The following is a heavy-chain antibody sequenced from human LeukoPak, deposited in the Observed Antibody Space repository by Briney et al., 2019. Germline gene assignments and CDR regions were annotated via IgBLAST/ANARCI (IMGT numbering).Heavy chain of an antibody. J-gene: IGHJ4*02. Sequence: GGSLRLSCAVSGFTVSTNYMSWVRQAPGKGLEWVSVIYSGGSTYYADSVKGRFTISGDNSKNTLYLEMTSLRAEDTAVYYCASHKADYGGKNDYWGQGTLVTVSS. CDR2: IYSGGST. D-gene: IGHD4-23*01. V-gene: IGHV3-53*01. CDR3: ASHKADYGGKNDY. CDR1: GFTVSTNY.